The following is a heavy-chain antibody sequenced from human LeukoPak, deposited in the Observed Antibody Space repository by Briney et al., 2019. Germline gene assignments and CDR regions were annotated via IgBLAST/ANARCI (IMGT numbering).Heavy chain of an antibody. Sequence: ASQTLSLTCTVSGGSISSGSYYWSWIRQPAGKGLEWIGRIYTSGSTNYNPSLKSRVTMSVDTSKNQFSLKLSSVTAADTAVYYCARQTRNIVGAPFFNYWGQGTLVTVSS. CDR3: ARQTRNIVGAPFFNY. CDR1: GGSISSGSYY. CDR2: IYTSGST. D-gene: IGHD1-26*01. V-gene: IGHV4-61*02. J-gene: IGHJ4*02.